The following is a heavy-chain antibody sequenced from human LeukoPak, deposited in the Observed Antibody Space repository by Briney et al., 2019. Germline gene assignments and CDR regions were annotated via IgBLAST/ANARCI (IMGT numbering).Heavy chain of an antibody. Sequence: ASVKVSCKASGYTFTSYYMHWARQAPGQGLEWMGIINPSGGSTSYAQKFQGRVTMTRDTSTSTVYMELSSLRSEDTAVYYCAREGTVTTISYYYYGMDVWGQGTTVTVSS. CDR1: GYTFTSYY. V-gene: IGHV1-46*01. D-gene: IGHD4-17*01. CDR2: INPSGGST. CDR3: AREGTVTTISYYYYGMDV. J-gene: IGHJ6*02.